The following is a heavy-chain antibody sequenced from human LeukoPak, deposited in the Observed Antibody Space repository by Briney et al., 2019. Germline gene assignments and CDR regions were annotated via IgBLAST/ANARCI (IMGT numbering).Heavy chain of an antibody. CDR3: ARDLRLQRQGEGGLGVVHGVFDY. J-gene: IGHJ4*02. CDR1: GFTFSSYS. D-gene: IGHD3-3*01. Sequence: GGSLRLSCAASGFTFSSYSMNWVRQAPGKGLEWVSSISSSSSYIYYADSVKGRFTISRDNAKNSLYLQMNSLRAEDTAVYYCARDLRLQRQGEGGLGVVHGVFDYWGQGTLVTVSS. V-gene: IGHV3-21*01. CDR2: ISSSSSYI.